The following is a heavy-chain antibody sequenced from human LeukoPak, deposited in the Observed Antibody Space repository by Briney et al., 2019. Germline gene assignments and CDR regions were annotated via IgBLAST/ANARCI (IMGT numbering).Heavy chain of an antibody. CDR3: ARDHFIVVVPAAMSPSDYYGMDV. Sequence: GGSLRLSCAASGFTFSSYAMSWVRQAPGKGLEWVAVISYDGSNKYYADSVKGRFTISRDNSKNTLYLQMNSLRAEDTAVYYCARDHFIVVVPAAMSPSDYYGMDVWGQGTTVTVSS. CDR1: GFTFSSYA. CDR2: ISYDGSNK. D-gene: IGHD2-2*01. J-gene: IGHJ6*02. V-gene: IGHV3-30*04.